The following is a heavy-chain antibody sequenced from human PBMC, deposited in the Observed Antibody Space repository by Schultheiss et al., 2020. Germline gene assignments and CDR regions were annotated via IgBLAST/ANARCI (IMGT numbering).Heavy chain of an antibody. J-gene: IGHJ4*02. Sequence: GGSLRLSCAASGFTFSSYDMHWVRQATGKGLEWVSAISGSGGSTYYADSVKGRFTISRDNAKNSLYLQMNSLRAEDTAVYYCVGGSGYWGQGTLVTVSS. CDR1: GFTFSSYD. CDR2: ISGSGGST. CDR3: VGGSGY. V-gene: IGHV3-13*01. D-gene: IGHD3-16*01.